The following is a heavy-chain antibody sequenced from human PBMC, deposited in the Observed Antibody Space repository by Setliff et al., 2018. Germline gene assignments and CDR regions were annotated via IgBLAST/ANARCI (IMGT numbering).Heavy chain of an antibody. J-gene: IGHJ4*02. CDR2: IYTSWST. D-gene: IGHD3-16*01. CDR3: ARGGTFRYFDY. CDR1: GDSISSRRSY. V-gene: IGHV4-61*09. Sequence: KSSETLSLTCTVSGDSISSRRSYWGWFRQPAGKGLEWIGQIYTSWSTNYNPSLKSRVTISLDTSKNQFSLKLRSVTAADTAVYFCARGGTFRYFDYWGQGTPVTVSS.